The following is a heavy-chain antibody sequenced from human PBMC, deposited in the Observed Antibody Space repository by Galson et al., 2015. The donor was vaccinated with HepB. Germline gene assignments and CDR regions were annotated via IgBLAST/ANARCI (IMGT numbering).Heavy chain of an antibody. Sequence: SLRLSCAASGFTFSSYWMSWVRQAPGKGLEWVANIKQDGSEKYYVDSVKGRFTISRDNAKNSLYLQMNSLRAEDTAVYYCARIPLYSGSNVSFDYWGQGTLVTVSS. D-gene: IGHD1-26*01. V-gene: IGHV3-7*03. CDR1: GFTFSSYW. CDR3: ARIPLYSGSNVSFDY. J-gene: IGHJ4*02. CDR2: IKQDGSEK.